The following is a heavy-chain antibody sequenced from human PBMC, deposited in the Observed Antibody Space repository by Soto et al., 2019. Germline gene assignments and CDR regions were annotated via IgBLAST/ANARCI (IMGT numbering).Heavy chain of an antibody. V-gene: IGHV4-30-4*01. J-gene: IGHJ6*02. CDR2: IYYSGST. CDR1: GGSISSGDYY. Sequence: QVQLQESGPGLVKPSQTLSLTCTVSGGSISSGDYYWSWIRQPPGKGLEWIGYIYYSGSTYYNPSLKRRVNIXXDXSXXQCSLKLSSVTAADAAVYYCASELQEGPRNYGMDVWGQGTTVTVSS. CDR3: ASELQEGPRNYGMDV.